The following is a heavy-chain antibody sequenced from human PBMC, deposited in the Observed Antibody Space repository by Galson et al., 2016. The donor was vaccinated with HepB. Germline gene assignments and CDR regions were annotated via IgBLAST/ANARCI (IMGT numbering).Heavy chain of an antibody. D-gene: IGHD1-26*01. J-gene: IGHJ4*01. V-gene: IGHV1-69*13. CDR3: AKQLGNYYEEPLDV. Sequence: SVKVSCKASGGTLSRYAISWVRQAPGQGLEWMGGIISILRTTSYAQKFQGRLTITADDSTRTAYMELSSLRAEDTAVYYCAKQLGNYYEEPLDVWGQGTLVTVSS. CDR2: IISILRTT. CDR1: GGTLSRYA.